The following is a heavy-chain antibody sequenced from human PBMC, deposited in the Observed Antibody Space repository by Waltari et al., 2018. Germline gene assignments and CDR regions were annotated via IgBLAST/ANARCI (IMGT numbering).Heavy chain of an antibody. Sequence: QVQLVESGGGVVQPGRSLRLSSAASGFTFSSYGMHWVRQPPGKGLEWVAVISYDGSNKYYADSVKGRFTISRDNSKNTLYLQMNSLRAEDTAVYYCAKDDSSGYYYYYYYYGMDVWGQGTTVTVSS. V-gene: IGHV3-30*18. CDR1: GFTFSSYG. CDR3: AKDDSSGYYYYYYYYGMDV. D-gene: IGHD3-22*01. J-gene: IGHJ6*02. CDR2: ISYDGSNK.